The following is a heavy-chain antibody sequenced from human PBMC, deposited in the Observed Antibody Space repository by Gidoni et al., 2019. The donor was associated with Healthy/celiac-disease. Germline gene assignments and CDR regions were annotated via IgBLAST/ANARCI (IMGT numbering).Heavy chain of an antibody. CDR3: AREASSSWNNYYYYGMDV. V-gene: IGHV3-11*01. CDR1: GFTFSDYY. J-gene: IGHJ6*02. Sequence: QVQLVESGGGLVKPGGSLRLSCSASGFTFSDYYQGWIRQAPGEGLEWVSYISSSGSTIYYADSVKGRVTISRDNAKNSLYLQMNSLRAEDTAVYDCAREASSSWNNYYYYGMDVWGQGTTVTVSS. D-gene: IGHD6-13*01. CDR2: ISSSGSTI.